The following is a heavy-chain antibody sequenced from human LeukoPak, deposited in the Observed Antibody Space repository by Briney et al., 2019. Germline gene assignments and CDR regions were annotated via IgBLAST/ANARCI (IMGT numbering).Heavy chain of an antibody. J-gene: IGHJ4*02. CDR2: ISSSSYVI. D-gene: IGHD5-18*01. Sequence: PGGSLRLSCAASGFTFSTYTMSWVRQAPGRGLEWGSYISSSSYVIYYADSVRGRFTISRDNAKNSLYLHMNSLRAEDTAVYYCARDGYIYGPWIDDWGQGTLVTVSS. CDR3: ARDGYIYGPWIDD. CDR1: GFTFSTYT. V-gene: IGHV3-48*04.